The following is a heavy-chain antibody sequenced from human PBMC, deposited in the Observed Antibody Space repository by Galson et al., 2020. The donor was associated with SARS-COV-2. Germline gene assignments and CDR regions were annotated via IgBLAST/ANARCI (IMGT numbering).Heavy chain of an antibody. CDR3: AKGNWGSAFDI. Sequence: SLRLSCVASGFTFGDFSMHRVRQSPGKGLEWVAGMSWDGGVRDYGGSVKGRFAISRDNAKNSLYLQMNSLRPEDTALYYCAKGNWGSAFDIWGQGTMVTVSS. CDR2: MSWDGGVR. CDR1: GFTFGDFS. D-gene: IGHD7-27*01. J-gene: IGHJ3*02. V-gene: IGHV3-9*01.